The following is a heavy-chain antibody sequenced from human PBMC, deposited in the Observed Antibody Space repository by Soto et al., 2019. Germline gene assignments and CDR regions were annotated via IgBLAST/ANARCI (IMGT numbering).Heavy chain of an antibody. J-gene: IGHJ3*02. Sequence: VGSLRLSCAASGFTFSSYWMSWVRQAPGKGLEWVANIKQDGSEKYYVDSVKGRFTISRDNAKNSLYLQMNSLRAEDTAVYYCARDRTYGDPDAFDIRGQGTMVTVSS. D-gene: IGHD4-17*01. CDR1: GFTFSSYW. CDR2: IKQDGSEK. CDR3: ARDRTYGDPDAFDI. V-gene: IGHV3-7*01.